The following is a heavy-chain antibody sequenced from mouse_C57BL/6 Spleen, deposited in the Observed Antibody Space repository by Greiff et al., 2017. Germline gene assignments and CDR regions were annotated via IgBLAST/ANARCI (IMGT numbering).Heavy chain of an antibody. J-gene: IGHJ1*03. Sequence: EVKLMESGGGLVQPGGSLKLSCAASGFTFSDYYMYWVRQTPEKRLEWVAYISNGGGSTYYPDTVKGRFTISRDNAKNTLYLQMSRLKSEDTAMYYCASQGGTSYWYFDVWGTGTTVTVSS. D-gene: IGHD3-3*01. CDR3: ASQGGTSYWYFDV. V-gene: IGHV5-12*01. CDR1: GFTFSDYY. CDR2: ISNGGGST.